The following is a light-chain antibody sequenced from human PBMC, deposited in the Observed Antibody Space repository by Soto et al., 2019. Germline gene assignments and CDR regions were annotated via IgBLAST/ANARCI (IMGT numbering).Light chain of an antibody. V-gene: IGKV2-28*01. CDR2: LGS. Sequence: DIVMTQSPLSLPVTPGEPASISCRSSQSLLHSNGYNYLDWYLQKPGQSPQLLIYLGSNRASGVPDMFSGSGSGTDFTLKISRVEAEDVGVYYCMQAIQTWTFGQGTKVEIK. CDR3: MQAIQTWT. CDR1: QSLLHSNGYNY. J-gene: IGKJ1*01.